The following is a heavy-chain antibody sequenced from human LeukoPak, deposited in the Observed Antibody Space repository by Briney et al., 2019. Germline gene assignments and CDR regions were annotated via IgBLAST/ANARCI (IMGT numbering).Heavy chain of an antibody. CDR3: ARDSLYDGSGYYYYYYGMDV. J-gene: IGHJ6*02. CDR1: GFTVSSNY. V-gene: IGHV3-66*01. CDR2: IYSGGST. D-gene: IGHD3-22*01. Sequence: GGSLRLSCAASGFTVSSNYMSWVRQAPGKGLEWVSVIYSGGSTYYADSVKGRFTISRDNSKNTLYLQMNSLRAEDTAVYYCARDSLYDGSGYYYYYYGMDVWGQGTTVTVSS.